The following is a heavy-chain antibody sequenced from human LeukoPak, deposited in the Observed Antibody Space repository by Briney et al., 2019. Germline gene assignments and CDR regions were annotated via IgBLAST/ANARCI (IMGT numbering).Heavy chain of an antibody. D-gene: IGHD3-10*01. V-gene: IGHV4-30-2*05. CDR3: ARSGYYGSGTYYNVDY. CDR2: IYHSGST. J-gene: IGHJ4*02. Sequence: SQTLSLTCAVSGGSISSGGYSWSWIRQPPEKGLEWIGYIYHSGSTYYNPSLKSRVTISVDTSKNQFSLKLNSVTAADTAVYYCARSGYYGSGTYYNVDYWGQGTLVTVSS. CDR1: GGSISSGGYS.